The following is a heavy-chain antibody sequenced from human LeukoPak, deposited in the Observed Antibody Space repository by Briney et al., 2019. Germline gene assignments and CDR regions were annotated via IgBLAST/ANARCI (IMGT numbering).Heavy chain of an antibody. Sequence: SVKVSCKASGGTFSSYAISWVRQAPGQGLEWMGGIIPIFGTANYAQKFQGRVTMTTDTSTNTVYMELRSLRSDDTAVYYCARVLRYCSGGNCYSGGLGYMDVWGKGTTVTISS. CDR2: IIPIFGTA. V-gene: IGHV1-69*05. D-gene: IGHD2-15*01. J-gene: IGHJ6*03. CDR1: GGTFSSYA. CDR3: ARVLRYCSGGNCYSGGLGYMDV.